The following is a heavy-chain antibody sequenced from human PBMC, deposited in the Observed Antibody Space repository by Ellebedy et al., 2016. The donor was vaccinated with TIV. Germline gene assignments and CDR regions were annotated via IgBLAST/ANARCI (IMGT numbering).Heavy chain of an antibody. J-gene: IGHJ6*02. CDR2: MKGDGSSV. Sequence: GGSLRLSCAASGFAFSSYWMYWVRQAPGKGLEWVSRMKGDGSSVTYADSVKGRFTISSDNAKTTLYLQMNSLRAEDMALYYCAKGQGNHYFYYGVDVWGRGTTVTVSS. CDR1: GFAFSSYW. CDR3: AKGQGNHYFYYGVDV. V-gene: IGHV3-74*01.